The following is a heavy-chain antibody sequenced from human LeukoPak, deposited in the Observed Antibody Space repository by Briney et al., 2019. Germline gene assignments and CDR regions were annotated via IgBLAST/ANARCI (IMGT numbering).Heavy chain of an antibody. J-gene: IGHJ6*03. CDR1: GFTFSSYG. CDR3: AKGYCSSTSCYWTYYYYMDV. D-gene: IGHD2-2*01. V-gene: IGHV3-30*02. CDR2: IWYDGSNK. Sequence: GGSLRLSCAASGFTFSSYGMHWVRQAPGKGLEWVAVIWYDGSNKYYADSVKGRFTISRDNSKNTLYLQMNSLRAEDTAVYYCAKGYCSSTSCYWTYYYYMDVWGKGTTVTVSS.